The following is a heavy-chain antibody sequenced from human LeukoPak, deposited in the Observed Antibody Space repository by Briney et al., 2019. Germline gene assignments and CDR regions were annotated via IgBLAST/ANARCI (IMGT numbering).Heavy chain of an antibody. CDR1: GFTFSSYS. CDR2: ISSSSSYI. D-gene: IGHD3-16*01. CDR3: ARDLEEAASIYYYYYYGMDV. J-gene: IGHJ6*02. V-gene: IGHV3-21*01. Sequence: GGSLRLSCAASGFTFSSYSMNWVRQAPGKGLEWVSSISSSSSYIYYADSVKGRFTISRDNAKNSLYLQMNSLRAEDTAVYYCARDLEEAASIYYYYYYGMDVWGQGITVTVSS.